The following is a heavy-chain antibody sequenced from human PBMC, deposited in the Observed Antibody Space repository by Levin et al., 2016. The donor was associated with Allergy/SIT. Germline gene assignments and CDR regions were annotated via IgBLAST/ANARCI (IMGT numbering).Heavy chain of an antibody. CDR2: IAPLLHIT. J-gene: IGHJ3*02. V-gene: IGHV1-69*13. Sequence: SVKVSCKASAGSFGTYSISWVRQAPGLGLEWLGGIAPLLHITNYAPSFQDRLTITADESTRTVNMDLSSLTSDDTAVYYCARDLPQGTRQTVFGIWGQGTKVTVSS. CDR1: AGSFGTYS. D-gene: IGHD2-2*01. CDR3: ARDLPQGTRQTVFGI.